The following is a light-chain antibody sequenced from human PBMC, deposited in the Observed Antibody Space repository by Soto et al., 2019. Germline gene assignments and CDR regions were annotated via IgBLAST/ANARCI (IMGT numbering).Light chain of an antibody. CDR3: SSFTSSDTLVV. CDR2: DVS. Sequence: QSALTQPASVSGSPGQSITISCTGTSSDVGGYNFVSWYQHHPAKAPKLMIYDVSNRPSGVSNRLSGSKSGNTASLTISGLQAEDEAHYYCSSFTSSDTLVVFGGGTKLTVL. V-gene: IGLV2-14*03. J-gene: IGLJ2*01. CDR1: SSDVGGYNF.